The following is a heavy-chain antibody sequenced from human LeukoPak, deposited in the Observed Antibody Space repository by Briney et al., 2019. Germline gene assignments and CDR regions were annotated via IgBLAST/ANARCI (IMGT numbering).Heavy chain of an antibody. CDR3: ARRIVGGHLGDY. CDR2: ISAKNGNI. D-gene: IGHD1-26*01. Sequence: ASVKVSCKASGYTFSNYGMSWVRQAPGQGLEWMGWISAKNGNIDYAQKLQGRVTMTVDTSTSTAYMELRSLRSDDTAAYYCARRIVGGHLGDYWGQGTLVTVSS. V-gene: IGHV1-18*01. CDR1: GYTFSNYG. J-gene: IGHJ4*02.